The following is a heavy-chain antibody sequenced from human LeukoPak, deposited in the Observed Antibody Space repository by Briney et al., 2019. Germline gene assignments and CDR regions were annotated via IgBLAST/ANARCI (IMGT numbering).Heavy chain of an antibody. Sequence: PSETLSLTGTVSGYSISSGYYWGWIRQPPGKGLGWIGSIYHSGSTYYNPSLKSRVTISVDTSKNQFSLKLSSVTAADTAVYYCARDGDDSYYMDVWGKGTTVTVSS. J-gene: IGHJ6*03. CDR3: ARDGDDSYYMDV. CDR1: GYSISSGYY. CDR2: IYHSGST. D-gene: IGHD7-27*01. V-gene: IGHV4-38-2*02.